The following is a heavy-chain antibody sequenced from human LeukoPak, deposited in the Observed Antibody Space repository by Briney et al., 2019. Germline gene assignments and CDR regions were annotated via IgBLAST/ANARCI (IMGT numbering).Heavy chain of an antibody. CDR2: LSHSGST. CDR1: AYSISSGYY. V-gene: IGHV4-38-2*02. D-gene: IGHD6-19*01. Sequence: SETLSLTCTVSAYSISSGYYWGWIRQPPGKGLEWIGSLSHSGSTYYNPSLKSRVTISVDTSKNQFSLKLSSVTAADTAVYYCARVSLYSSGWLHDAFDIWGQGTMVTVSS. J-gene: IGHJ3*02. CDR3: ARVSLYSSGWLHDAFDI.